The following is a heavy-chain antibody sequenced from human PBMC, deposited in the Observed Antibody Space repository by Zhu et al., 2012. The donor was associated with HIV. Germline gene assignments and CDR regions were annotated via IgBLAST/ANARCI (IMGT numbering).Heavy chain of an antibody. Sequence: QVQLQESGPRLVRPSETLSLTCTVSGGSISSHFWTWIRQPPGKGLEWIGNVYFSGSTKYNPSLESRVTISIDMSKNHFSLELTSVTAADTAVYYCARDRDYDICSGAFDSWAEGT. CDR1: GGSISSHF. CDR2: VYFSGST. D-gene: IGHD3-9*01. V-gene: IGHV4-59*11. CDR3: ARDRDYDICSGAFDS. J-gene: IGHJ5*01.